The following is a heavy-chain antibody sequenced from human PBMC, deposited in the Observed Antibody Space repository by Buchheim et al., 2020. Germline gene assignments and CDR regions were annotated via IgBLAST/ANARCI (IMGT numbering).Heavy chain of an antibody. J-gene: IGHJ4*02. CDR1: GGSMSSSEHY. CDR3: ARQSAITINEVAFDS. D-gene: IGHD3-3*01. CDR2: IYYGGST. Sequence: QLQLQESGPGLVKPSETLSLTCTVSGGSMSSSEHYWAWIRQPPGKGLEWFGSIYYGGSTYYSPSLRSRVTISVDTSNNQFSLQLNSVTAADTAVYYCARQSAITINEVAFDSWGQGIL. V-gene: IGHV4-39*01.